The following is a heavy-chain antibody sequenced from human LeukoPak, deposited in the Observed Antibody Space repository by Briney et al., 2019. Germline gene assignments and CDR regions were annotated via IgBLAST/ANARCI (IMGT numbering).Heavy chain of an antibody. Sequence: GGSLRLSCAASGFTFRSHGMHWVRQAAGKGLEWAAVIWYDGSKEYYADSVKGRFTVSRDNSKNTLYLQMNSLRADDTAVYYCARITGNYYEIDYWGQGTLVTVSS. V-gene: IGHV3-33*01. CDR3: ARITGNYYEIDY. D-gene: IGHD3-22*01. J-gene: IGHJ4*02. CDR1: GFTFRSHG. CDR2: IWYDGSKE.